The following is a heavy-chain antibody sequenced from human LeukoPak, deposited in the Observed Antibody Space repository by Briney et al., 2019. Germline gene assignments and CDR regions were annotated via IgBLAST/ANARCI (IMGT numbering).Heavy chain of an antibody. CDR1: GDSASPYF. Sequence: PSETLSLTCSVSGDSASPYFWSWIRQPPGKGLEWIGYIYYSGTTNYNPSLNSRVTISIDTSQDQFSLKVNSVTAADTAVYYCARLTAGLYFDSWGQGTLVTVSS. J-gene: IGHJ4*02. V-gene: IGHV4-59*08. D-gene: IGHD2-21*02. CDR2: IYYSGTT. CDR3: ARLTAGLYFDS.